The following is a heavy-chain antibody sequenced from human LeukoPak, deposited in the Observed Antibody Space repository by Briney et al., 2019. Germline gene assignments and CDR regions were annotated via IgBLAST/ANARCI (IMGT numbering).Heavy chain of an antibody. J-gene: IGHJ4*01. CDR1: GFTFSSYS. CDR2: ISSSSSYI. Sequence: GGSLRLSCAASGFTFSSYSMNWVRQAPGKGLEWVSSISSSSSYIYYADSVKGRFTISRDNAKNSLYLQMNSLRAEDTAVYYCARDYSSGWYNVSVPYFDYWGQGTLVTVSS. D-gene: IGHD6-19*01. V-gene: IGHV3-21*01. CDR3: ARDYSSGWYNVSVPYFDY.